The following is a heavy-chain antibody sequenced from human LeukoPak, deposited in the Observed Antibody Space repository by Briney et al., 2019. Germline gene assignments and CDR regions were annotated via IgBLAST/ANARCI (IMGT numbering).Heavy chain of an antibody. CDR3: ARERRAWGEDF. CDR1: GYTFTSYG. Sequence: ASVKVSCKASGYTFTSYGISWVRQAPGQGLEWMGWISADNGNTKYTQKLQGRVTMTTDTSTSTAYMELNSLGSEDTAVYYCARERRAWGEDFWGQGTLVTVSS. CDR2: ISADNGNT. V-gene: IGHV1-18*01. D-gene: IGHD3-16*01. J-gene: IGHJ4*02.